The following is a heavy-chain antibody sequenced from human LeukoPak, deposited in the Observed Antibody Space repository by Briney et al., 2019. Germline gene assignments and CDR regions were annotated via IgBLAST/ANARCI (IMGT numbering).Heavy chain of an antibody. Sequence: GGSLRLSCTASGFTFGDYARSWVRQAPGKGLEWVGFIRSKAYGGTTEYAASVKGRFTISRDDSKSIAYLQMNSLKTEDTAVYYCTRARGYGAYFDYWGQGTLVTVSS. CDR3: TRARGYGAYFDY. J-gene: IGHJ4*02. CDR2: IRSKAYGGTT. V-gene: IGHV3-49*04. CDR1: GFTFGDYA. D-gene: IGHD3-22*01.